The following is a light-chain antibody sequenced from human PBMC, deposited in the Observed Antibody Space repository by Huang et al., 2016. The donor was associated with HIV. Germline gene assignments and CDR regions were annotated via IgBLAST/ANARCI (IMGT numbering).Light chain of an antibody. CDR3: QQYNNMNS. J-gene: IGKJ2*03. CDR2: GAS. Sequence: EIVLTQSPATLAASPGERAALSRRASQSVRSNLDWYQQSPGQSPRLLIYGASSRATGNTARFSGSGSGTEFTLTSSSQQSEDFVVYYCQQYNNMNSFGQGTKLEIK. CDR1: QSVRSN. V-gene: IGKV3-15*01.